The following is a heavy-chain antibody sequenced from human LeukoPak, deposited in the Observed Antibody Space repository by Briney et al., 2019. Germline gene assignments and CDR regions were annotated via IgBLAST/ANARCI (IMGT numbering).Heavy chain of an antibody. D-gene: IGHD3-3*01. V-gene: IGHV3-23*01. Sequence: GGPLRLSCAASGYTFSNYAMTWVRQAPGKGLEWVSAISGSDGSTYYSDSVTGRFSIPRDNAKNTLYLQMTSPRTDDTAVYYCAKDGYDFWSAYQIDLWGQGTLVTVSS. J-gene: IGHJ5*02. CDR3: AKDGYDFWSAYQIDL. CDR2: ISGSDGST. CDR1: GYTFSNYA.